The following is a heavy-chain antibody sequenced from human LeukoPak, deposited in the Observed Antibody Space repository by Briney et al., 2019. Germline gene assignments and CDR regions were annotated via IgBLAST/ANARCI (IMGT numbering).Heavy chain of an antibody. D-gene: IGHD6-19*01. Sequence: GGSLRLSCAASGFTFSSYAMHWVRQAPGKGLEWVAVISYDGSNKYYADSVKGRFTISRDNSKNTLYLQMNSLRAEDTAVYYCAREGIAVAGNFEENGYYYYMDVWGKGTTVTVSS. CDR3: AREGIAVAGNFEENGYYYYMDV. V-gene: IGHV3-30*04. J-gene: IGHJ6*03. CDR1: GFTFSSYA. CDR2: ISYDGSNK.